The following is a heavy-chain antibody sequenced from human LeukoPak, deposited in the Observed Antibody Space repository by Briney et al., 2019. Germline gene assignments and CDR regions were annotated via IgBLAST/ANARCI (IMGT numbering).Heavy chain of an antibody. CDR3: ARGRSYYDSSGYYPGAFDI. CDR1: GGSISSYY. D-gene: IGHD3-22*01. Sequence: SETLSLTCTVSGGSISSYYWSWIRQPPGKGLEWIGYIYYSGSTNYNPSLKSRVTISVDTSKNQFSLKLSSVTAADTAVYYCARGRSYYDSSGYYPGAFDIWGQGTMVTVSS. J-gene: IGHJ3*02. V-gene: IGHV4-59*01. CDR2: IYYSGST.